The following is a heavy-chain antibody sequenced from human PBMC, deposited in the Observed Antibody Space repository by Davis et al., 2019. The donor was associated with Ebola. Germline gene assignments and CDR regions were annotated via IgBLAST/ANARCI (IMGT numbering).Heavy chain of an antibody. CDR1: GFTFSSYA. J-gene: IGHJ6*02. CDR3: AKAASTGGVFSRYYGMDV. Sequence: PGGSLRLSCAASGFTFSSYAMSWVRQAPGKGLEWVSAISGSGGSTYYADSVKGRFTISRDNSKNTLYLQMNSLRAEDTAVYYCAKAASTGGVFSRYYGMDVWGQGTTVTVSS. D-gene: IGHD2-8*02. V-gene: IGHV3-23*01. CDR2: ISGSGGST.